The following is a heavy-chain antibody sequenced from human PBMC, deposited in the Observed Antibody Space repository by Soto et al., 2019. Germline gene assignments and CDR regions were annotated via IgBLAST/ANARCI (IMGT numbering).Heavy chain of an antibody. CDR3: GSVFEY. Sequence: EVEVVESGGGLVQPGESLRLSCAASGFIFTNYWMHWVRQVPGRGLAWVSGITHDGSGTKYADSVKGRFTISRDNAKNTVYLQMNSLRPEDTAVYYCGSVFEYWGRGTLVTVSS. V-gene: IGHV3-74*01. CDR2: ITHDGSGT. CDR1: GFIFTNYW. J-gene: IGHJ4*01.